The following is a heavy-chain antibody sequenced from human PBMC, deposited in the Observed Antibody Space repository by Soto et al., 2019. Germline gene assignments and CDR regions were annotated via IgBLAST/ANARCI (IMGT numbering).Heavy chain of an antibody. Sequence: GGSLRLSFAASGFTFSSYGMHWVRQAPGKGLEWVAVIWYDGSNKYYADSVKGRFTISRDNSKNTLSLQMNSLRAEDTAVYYCARAIKAWDDCSGPEWFEPWGQGTLVTVSS. D-gene: IGHD3-22*01. J-gene: IGHJ5*02. CDR3: ARAIKAWDDCSGPEWFEP. CDR1: GFTFSSYG. CDR2: IWYDGSNK. V-gene: IGHV3-33*01.